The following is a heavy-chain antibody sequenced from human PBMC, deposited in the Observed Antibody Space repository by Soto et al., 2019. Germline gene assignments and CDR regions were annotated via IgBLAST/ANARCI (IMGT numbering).Heavy chain of an antibody. CDR1: GGSISSYY. D-gene: IGHD6-13*01. CDR2: IYYSGST. V-gene: IGHV4-59*01. CDR3: ARDGSSSWYNWFDP. J-gene: IGHJ5*02. Sequence: SETLSLTCTVSGGSISSYYWSWIRQPPGKGLEWIGYIYYSGSTNYNPSLKSRVTISVDTSKNQFSLKLSSVTAADTAVYYCARDGSSSWYNWFDPWGQGTLVTVSS.